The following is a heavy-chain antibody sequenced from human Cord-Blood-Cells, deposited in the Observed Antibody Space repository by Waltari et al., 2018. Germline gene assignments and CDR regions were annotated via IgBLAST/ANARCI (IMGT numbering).Heavy chain of an antibody. CDR3: ARDYSIAVPPAGAPNAFDI. Sequence: QVQLVQSGAEVKKPGSSVKVSCKASGGTFSRYAISWVRQAPGQGPEWMGGIIPIFGTANYAPKFQGRVTITADESTSTAYMELSSLRAEDTAVYYCARDYSIAVPPAGAPNAFDIWGQGTMVTVSS. J-gene: IGHJ3*02. D-gene: IGHD2-21*01. CDR1: GGTFSRYA. V-gene: IGHV1-69*01. CDR2: IIPIFGTA.